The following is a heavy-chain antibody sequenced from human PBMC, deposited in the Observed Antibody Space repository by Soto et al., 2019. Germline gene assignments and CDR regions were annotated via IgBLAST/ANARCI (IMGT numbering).Heavy chain of an antibody. CDR1: GFTFSSYN. J-gene: IGHJ4*02. Sequence: EVQLVESGGGSIQTGGSLRLSCAASGFTFSSYNMNWVRQAPGKGLEWISYISSTGSTTYYADSVKGRFTTSRDNAKNSLFLQMNSLRDEDTAVYYCAREARGFDYWGQGTPVTVSS. CDR2: ISSTGSTT. D-gene: IGHD3-10*01. CDR3: AREARGFDY. V-gene: IGHV3-48*02.